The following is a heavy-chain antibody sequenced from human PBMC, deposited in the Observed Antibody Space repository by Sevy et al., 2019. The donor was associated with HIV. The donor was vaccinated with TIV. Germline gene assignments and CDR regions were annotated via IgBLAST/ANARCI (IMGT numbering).Heavy chain of an antibody. Sequence: GGSLRLSCAASGFTFSSYSMNWVRQAPGKGLEWVSSISSSSSYIYYADSVKGRFTISRDNAKNSLYLQMNSRRAEDTAVYYCARDPYSSSSGGNYWGQGTLVTVSS. D-gene: IGHD6-6*01. CDR3: ARDPYSSSSGGNY. V-gene: IGHV3-21*01. J-gene: IGHJ4*02. CDR1: GFTFSSYS. CDR2: ISSSSSYI.